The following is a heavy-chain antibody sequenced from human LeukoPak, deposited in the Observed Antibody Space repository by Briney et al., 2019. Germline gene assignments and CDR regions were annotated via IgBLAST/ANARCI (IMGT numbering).Heavy chain of an antibody. V-gene: IGHV4-59*08. Sequence: PSETLSLTCTVSGGSISSYFWSWIRQPPGKGLEWLGYIYYSGSTNYNPSLKSRVSISVDTSKNQFSLKLSSVTAADTAVYYCARHPSRYRYGSFDYWGQGTLVPDSS. J-gene: IGHJ4*02. D-gene: IGHD5-18*01. CDR3: ARHPSRYRYGSFDY. CDR2: IYYSGST. CDR1: GGSISSYF.